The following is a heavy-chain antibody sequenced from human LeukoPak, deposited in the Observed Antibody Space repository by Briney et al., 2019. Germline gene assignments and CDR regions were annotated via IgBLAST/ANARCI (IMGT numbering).Heavy chain of an antibody. V-gene: IGHV5-51*03. D-gene: IGHD1-26*01. CDR1: GYSFTSYW. CDR2: IYPGDSDT. Sequence: KAGESLKISCKGSGYSFTSYWIGWVRQMPGKGLEWMGVIYPGDSDTRYSPSFQGQVAISADKSISTAYLQWSSLKASDTAMYYCARDPSGNYEYYFDYWGQGTLVTVSS. J-gene: IGHJ4*02. CDR3: ARDPSGNYEYYFDY.